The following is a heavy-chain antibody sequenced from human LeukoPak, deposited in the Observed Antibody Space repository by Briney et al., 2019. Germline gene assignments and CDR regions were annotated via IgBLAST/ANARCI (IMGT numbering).Heavy chain of an antibody. J-gene: IGHJ2*01. CDR2: ISYDGSNK. CDR1: GFTFSSYA. D-gene: IGHD2-21*02. V-gene: IGHV3-30-3*01. CDR3: ARSPYCGGDCYHWYFDL. Sequence: GGSLRLSCAASGFTFSSYAMHWVRQAPGKGLEWVAVISYDGSNKYYADSMKGRFTISRDNSKNTLYLQMNSLRAEDTAVYYCARSPYCGGDCYHWYFDLWGRGTLVTVSS.